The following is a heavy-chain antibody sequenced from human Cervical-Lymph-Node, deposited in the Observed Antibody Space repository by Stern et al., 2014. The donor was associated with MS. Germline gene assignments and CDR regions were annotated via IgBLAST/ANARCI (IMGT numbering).Heavy chain of an antibody. J-gene: IGHJ4*02. D-gene: IGHD5-12*01. Sequence: EAQLVESGGGLVKPGGSLRLSCAASGFTFSSYSMNWVRQAPGKGLEWVSSISSSSSYIYYADSVKGRFTISRDNAKNSLYLQMNSLRAEDTAVYYCARDGDEIVATTPHFDYWGQGTLVTVSS. CDR2: ISSSSSYI. V-gene: IGHV3-21*01. CDR3: ARDGDEIVATTPHFDY. CDR1: GFTFSSYS.